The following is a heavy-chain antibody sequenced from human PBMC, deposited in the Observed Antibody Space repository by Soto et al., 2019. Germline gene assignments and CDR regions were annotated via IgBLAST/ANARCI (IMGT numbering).Heavy chain of an antibody. D-gene: IGHD3-22*01. J-gene: IGHJ5*02. V-gene: IGHV5-10-1*01. Sequence: RGESLKISCETSGYSFTNFWISWVRQMPGKGLEWMGRIDPSDSYTNYSPSFQGHVTISADKSISTAYLQWSSLKASDTAMYYCARRTYYYDSSGYYYGEKYNWFDPWGQGTLVTVSS. CDR3: ARRTYYYDSSGYYYGEKYNWFDP. CDR1: GYSFTNFW. CDR2: IDPSDSYT.